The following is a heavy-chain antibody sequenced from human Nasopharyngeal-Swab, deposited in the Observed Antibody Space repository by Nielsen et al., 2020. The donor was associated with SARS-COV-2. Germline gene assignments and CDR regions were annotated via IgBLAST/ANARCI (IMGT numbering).Heavy chain of an antibody. CDR3: ARGGYYGSGSYFHYYYGMDV. CDR1: GGTFSSYA. V-gene: IGHV1-69*13. J-gene: IGHJ6*02. D-gene: IGHD3-10*01. Sequence: SVKVSCKASGGTFSSYAISWVRQAPGQGLEWMGGIIPIFGTANYAQKFQGRVTITADESTSTAYMELSSLRSEDTAVYYCARGGYYGSGSYFHYYYGMDVWGQGTTVTLSS. CDR2: IIPIFGTA.